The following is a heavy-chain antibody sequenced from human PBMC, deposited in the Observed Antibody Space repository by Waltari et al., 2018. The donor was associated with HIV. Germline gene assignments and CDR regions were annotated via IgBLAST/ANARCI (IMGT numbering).Heavy chain of an antibody. CDR3: ARRRGSYCLDY. Sequence: EGQLVESGGGLVQPGGSLRLSCAASGFTFSSYWMSWVRQAPGKGLECVDNIKQDGSEKYYVDSVKVRFTISRDNAKNSLYLQMNSLRAEDTAVYFCARRRGSYCLDYWGQGTLVTVSS. V-gene: IGHV3-7*01. J-gene: IGHJ4*02. CDR1: GFTFSSYW. CDR2: IKQDGSEK. D-gene: IGHD1-26*01.